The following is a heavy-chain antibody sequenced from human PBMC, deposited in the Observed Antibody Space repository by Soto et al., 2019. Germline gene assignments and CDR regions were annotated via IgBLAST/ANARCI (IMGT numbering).Heavy chain of an antibody. CDR1: GGTFSSYA. J-gene: IGHJ4*02. D-gene: IGHD3-22*01. V-gene: IGHV1-69*13. CDR3: ASGTTYYYDSSGYYAPFDY. CDR2: IIPIFGTA. Sequence: SVKVSCKASGGTFSSYAISWVRQAPGQGLEWVGGIIPIFGTANYAQKFQGRVTITADESTSTAYMELSSLRSEDTAVYYCASGTTYYYDSSGYYAPFDYWGQGTLVTVSS.